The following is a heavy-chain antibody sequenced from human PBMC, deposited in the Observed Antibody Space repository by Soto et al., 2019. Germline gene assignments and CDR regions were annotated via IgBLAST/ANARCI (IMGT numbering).Heavy chain of an antibody. J-gene: IGHJ4*02. V-gene: IGHV3-23*01. Sequence: GGSLRLSCPASGFTFSGSGLRWVHQAPGKGLEWVSAISGSGGSTYDADSVKGRFTISRDNSKNTLYLQMNSLRAEDTALYYCAKVGGPTNHFDYCGQGTLVSGSS. CDR2: ISGSGGST. CDR3: AKVGGPTNHFDY. CDR1: GFTFSGSG. D-gene: IGHD2-8*01.